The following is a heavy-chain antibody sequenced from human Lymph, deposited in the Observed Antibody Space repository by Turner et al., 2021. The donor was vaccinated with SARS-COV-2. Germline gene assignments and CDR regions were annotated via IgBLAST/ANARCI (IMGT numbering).Heavy chain of an antibody. D-gene: IGHD6-19*01. CDR2: IYYSGST. CDR1: GGSISSSFYY. V-gene: IGHV4-39*01. J-gene: IGHJ4*02. Sequence: QLQLQESGPGLGKPSETLSLTCTVPGGSISSSFYYWGWIRQPLGKGLEWIGSIYYSGSTYYNPSLQSRVTISVDTSKNQFSLKLTSVTAADTAVFYCARGSPQGWYVPVFDYWGQGTLVTVSS. CDR3: ARGSPQGWYVPVFDY.